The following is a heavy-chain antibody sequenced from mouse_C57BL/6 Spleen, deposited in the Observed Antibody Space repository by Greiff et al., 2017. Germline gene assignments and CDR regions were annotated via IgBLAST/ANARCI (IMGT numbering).Heavy chain of an antibody. J-gene: IGHJ3*01. CDR2: ISDGGSYT. D-gene: IGHD2-4*01. CDR1: GFTFSSYA. CDR3: ARGGYDYDGPWFAY. V-gene: IGHV5-4*01. Sequence: EVQGVESGGGLVKPGGSLKLSCAASGFTFSSYAMSWVRQTPEKRLEWVATISDGGSYTYYPDNVKGRFTISRDNAKNNLYLQMSHLKSEDTAMYYCARGGYDYDGPWFAYWGQGTLVTVSA.